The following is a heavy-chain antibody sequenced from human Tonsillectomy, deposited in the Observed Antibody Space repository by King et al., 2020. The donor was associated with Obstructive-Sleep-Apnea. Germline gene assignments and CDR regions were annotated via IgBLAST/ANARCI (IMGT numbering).Heavy chain of an antibody. V-gene: IGHV3-30*04. CDR2: ISYDGSNK. CDR3: ARGYSSSWYNY. Sequence: VQLVESGGGVVQPGRSLRLYCAASGFTFSSYAMHWVRQAPGKGLEWVAVISYDGSNKYYADSVKGRFTISRDNSKNTLYLQMNSLRAEDTAVYYCARGYSSSWYNYWGQGTLVTVSS. D-gene: IGHD6-13*01. CDR1: GFTFSSYA. J-gene: IGHJ4*02.